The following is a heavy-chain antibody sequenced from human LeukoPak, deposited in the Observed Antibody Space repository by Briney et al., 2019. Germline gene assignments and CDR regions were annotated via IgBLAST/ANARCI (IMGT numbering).Heavy chain of an antibody. D-gene: IGHD6-13*01. CDR3: ARSRYSSSWYEESGF. CDR2: IYTSGST. V-gene: IGHV4-61*02. Sequence: TLSLTCTVSGGSISSGSYYWSWIRQPAGKGREWIGRIYTSGSTNYNPSLKSRVTISVDTSKNQFSLKLSSVTAADTAVYYCARSRYSSSWYEESGFWGQGTLVTVSS. J-gene: IGHJ4*02. CDR1: GGSISSGSYY.